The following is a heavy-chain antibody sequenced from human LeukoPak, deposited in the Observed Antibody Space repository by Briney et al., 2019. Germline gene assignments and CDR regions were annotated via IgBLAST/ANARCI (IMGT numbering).Heavy chain of an antibody. J-gene: IGHJ4*02. CDR1: GFTLSDYW. V-gene: IGHV3-74*01. CDR3: VRDGGGTTPYDC. CDR2: ISPDGRNI. Sequence: PGGSLRLSCAASGFTLSDYWMNWVRQVPGKGPVWVSHISPDGRNIAYADSVKGRFTISRDSAKNTLYLQMNSLRVEDTAVYYCVRDGGGTTPYDCWGQGSPVTVSS. D-gene: IGHD1-7*01.